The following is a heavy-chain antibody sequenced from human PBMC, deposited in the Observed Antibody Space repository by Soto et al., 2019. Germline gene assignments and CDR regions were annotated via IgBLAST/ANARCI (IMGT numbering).Heavy chain of an antibody. J-gene: IGHJ5*02. V-gene: IGHV4-4*02. CDR3: ARRYCTSTSCSRFDP. CDR2: IYHSGST. Sequence: QVQLQESGPGLVKPSGTLSLTCAVSGGSISSSNWWTWVRQPPGKGLEWIGEIYHSGSTNYNPSLNSRVTISVDKTNNQFSLKLSSVTAADTAVYYCARRYCTSTSCSRFDPWGQGTLVTVSS. CDR1: GGSISSSNW. D-gene: IGHD2-2*01.